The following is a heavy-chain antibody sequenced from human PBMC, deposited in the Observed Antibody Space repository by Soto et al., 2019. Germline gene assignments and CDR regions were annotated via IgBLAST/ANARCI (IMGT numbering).Heavy chain of an antibody. CDR3: ARDQTSYYDILTGPFGYYYYGMDV. D-gene: IGHD3-9*01. Sequence: GGSLRLSCAASGFTFSSYGMHWVRQAPGKGLEWVAVIWYDGSNKYYADSVKGRFTISRDNSKNTLYLQMNSLRAEDTAVYYCARDQTSYYDILTGPFGYYYYGMDVWGQGTTVTVS. J-gene: IGHJ6*02. CDR1: GFTFSSYG. CDR2: IWYDGSNK. V-gene: IGHV3-33*01.